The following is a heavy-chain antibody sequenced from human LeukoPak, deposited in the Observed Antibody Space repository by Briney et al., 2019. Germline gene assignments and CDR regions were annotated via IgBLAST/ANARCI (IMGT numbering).Heavy chain of an antibody. D-gene: IGHD3-22*01. CDR3: ARVAPPRCSSGYFDY. J-gene: IGHJ4*02. V-gene: IGHV1-46*01. Sequence: ASVTVSCKASGYTFTSYYMHWVRQAPGQGLEWMGIINPSGGSTSYAQKFQGRVTMTRDTSTSTVYMELSSLRSEDTAVYYCARVAPPRCSSGYFDYWGQGTLVTVSS. CDR1: GYTFTSYY. CDR2: INPSGGST.